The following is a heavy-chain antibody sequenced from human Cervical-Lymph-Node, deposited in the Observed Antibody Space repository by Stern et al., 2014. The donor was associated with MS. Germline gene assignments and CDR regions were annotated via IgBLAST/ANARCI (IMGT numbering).Heavy chain of an antibody. CDR3: ARDYNGLAY. D-gene: IGHD3-10*01. CDR1: GFTFNNYR. V-gene: IGHV3-21*01. Sequence: EVQMVESGGGLVKPGGSLRLSCAASGFTFNNYRMNWVRQAPGKGLEWVSSISESSSYICYADSVKGRFTISRDNAKNSLFLQMNSLRAEDTAVYYCARDYNGLAYWGQGTLVTVSS. J-gene: IGHJ4*02. CDR2: ISESSSYI.